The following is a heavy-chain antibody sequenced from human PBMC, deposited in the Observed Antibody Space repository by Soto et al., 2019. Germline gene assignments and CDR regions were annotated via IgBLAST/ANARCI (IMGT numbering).Heavy chain of an antibody. CDR2: IIPIFGTS. CDR1: GGTFSSYA. J-gene: IGHJ4*02. V-gene: IGHV1-69*06. CDR3: AREDVDLKTLDY. D-gene: IGHD5-12*01. Sequence: QVQLVQSGAEVKKPGSSVKVSCKASGGTFSSYAISWVRQAPGQGLEWMGGIIPIFGTSNYAQKFQGRVTITADKSTSTAYMELSSLRSEDPAVYYCAREDVDLKTLDYWGQGTLVTVSS.